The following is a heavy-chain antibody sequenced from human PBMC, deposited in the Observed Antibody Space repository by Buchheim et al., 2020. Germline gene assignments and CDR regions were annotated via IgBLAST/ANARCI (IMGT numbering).Heavy chain of an antibody. D-gene: IGHD3-22*01. V-gene: IGHV4-31*03. CDR2: IYYSGST. J-gene: IGHJ6*02. Sequence: QVQLQESGPGLVKPSQTLSLTCTVSGGSISSGGYYWSWIRQHPGKGLEWIGYIYYSGSTYYNPSLKIRVTISVDTSKNQFSMKLSSVTAADTAVYYWAREGWYGSSGYYYGPYGMDVWGQGPT. CDR1: GGSISSGGYY. CDR3: AREGWYGSSGYYYGPYGMDV.